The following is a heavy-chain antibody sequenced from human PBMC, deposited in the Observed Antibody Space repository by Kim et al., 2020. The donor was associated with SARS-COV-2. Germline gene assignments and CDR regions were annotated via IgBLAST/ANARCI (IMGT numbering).Heavy chain of an antibody. V-gene: IGHV3-30*01. Sequence: VKGGFTNSKDNSKNTLYLQMNSLRAEDTAVYYCARDQDDYVWGSYRTFDYWGQGTLVTVSS. D-gene: IGHD3-16*02. CDR3: ARDQDDYVWGSYRTFDY. J-gene: IGHJ4*02.